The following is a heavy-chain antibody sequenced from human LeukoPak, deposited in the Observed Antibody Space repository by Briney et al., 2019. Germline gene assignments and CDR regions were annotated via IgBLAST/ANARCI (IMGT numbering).Heavy chain of an antibody. J-gene: IGHJ4*02. CDR3: AREDYGGPVDY. D-gene: IGHD4-23*01. CDR2: IYYSGST. CDR1: GGSVSSGSYH. V-gene: IGHV4-61*01. Sequence: SETLSLTCTVSGGSVSSGSYHWSWIRQPPGKGLEWIGYIYYSGSTNYNPSLKSRVTISVDTSKNQFSLKLSSVTAADTAVYYCAREDYGGPVDYWGQGTLVTVSS.